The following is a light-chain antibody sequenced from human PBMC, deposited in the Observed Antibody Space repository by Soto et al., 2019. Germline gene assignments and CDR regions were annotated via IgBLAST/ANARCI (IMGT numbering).Light chain of an antibody. J-gene: IGKJ1*01. CDR2: WAY. Sequence: DIVMTQSPDSLAVSLGERATINCKSSQSVLHSSNNEDYLAWYQQKPGQPPKLLIYWAYTRESGVHDRFSGSGSGTDFTLTIRSLQAEDVAVYYCKQYYSTPRTFGQGTKVDIK. CDR3: KQYYSTPRT. CDR1: QSVLHSSNNEDY. V-gene: IGKV4-1*01.